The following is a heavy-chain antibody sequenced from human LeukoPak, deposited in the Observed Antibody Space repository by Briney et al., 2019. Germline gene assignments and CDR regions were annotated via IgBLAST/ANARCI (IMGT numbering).Heavy chain of an antibody. CDR2: IYHSGST. Sequence: PSETLSLTCTVSGGSISSGGYSWSWIRQPPGKGLEWIGYIYHSGSTYYNPSLKSRVTISVDRSKNQFFLKLSSVTAADTAVYYCARGGGLRYFDWSEKPFDYWGQGTLVTVSS. J-gene: IGHJ4*02. CDR1: GGSISSGGYS. D-gene: IGHD3-9*01. CDR3: ARGGGLRYFDWSEKPFDY. V-gene: IGHV4-30-2*01.